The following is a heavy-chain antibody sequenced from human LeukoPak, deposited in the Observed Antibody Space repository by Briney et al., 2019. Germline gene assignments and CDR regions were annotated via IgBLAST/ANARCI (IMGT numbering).Heavy chain of an antibody. J-gene: IGHJ5*02. D-gene: IGHD5-24*01. CDR1: GFTFRNYW. CDR3: ARDRSRAFDP. CDR2: IKDDGREQ. V-gene: IGHV3-7*01. Sequence: RTGGSLRLSCAASGFTFRNYWMSWVRQAPGKGLEWVAKIKDDGREQDYVDSVKGRFSISRDNAKNLLYLQMNSLRADDTAVYYCARDRSRAFDPWGPGTLVTVSS.